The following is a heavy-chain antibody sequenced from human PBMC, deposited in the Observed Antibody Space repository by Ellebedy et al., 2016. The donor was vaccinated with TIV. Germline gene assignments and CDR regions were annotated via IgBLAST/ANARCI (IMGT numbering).Heavy chain of an antibody. Sequence: ASVKVSCKASGYTFIDYGISWVRQAPGQGLEWMGWISTYNGNTNYAQKVQGRITMTTDTSTSTAYMELRSLRSDDTAVYCCAKVGAAESVVVVAARDAWFDPWGQGTLVTVSS. CDR2: ISTYNGNT. CDR1: GYTFIDYG. J-gene: IGHJ5*02. D-gene: IGHD2-15*01. CDR3: AKVGAAESVVVVAARDAWFDP. V-gene: IGHV1-18*01.